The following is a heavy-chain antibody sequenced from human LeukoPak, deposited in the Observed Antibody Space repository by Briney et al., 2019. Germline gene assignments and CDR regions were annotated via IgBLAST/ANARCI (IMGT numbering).Heavy chain of an antibody. Sequence: GGSLRLSCAASGFTVSSNYMSWVRQAPGKGLEWVSAISGSGGSTYYADSVKGRFTISRDNSKNTLYLQMNSLRAEDTAVYYCAKDRSSWYLDWFDPWSQGTLVTVSS. CDR1: GFTVSSNY. CDR2: ISGSGGST. CDR3: AKDRSSWYLDWFDP. V-gene: IGHV3-23*01. J-gene: IGHJ5*02. D-gene: IGHD6-13*01.